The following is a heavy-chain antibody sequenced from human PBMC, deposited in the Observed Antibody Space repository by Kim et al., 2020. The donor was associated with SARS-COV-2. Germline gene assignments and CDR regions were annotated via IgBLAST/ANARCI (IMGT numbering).Heavy chain of an antibody. V-gene: IGHV3-33*01. D-gene: IGHD3-22*01. CDR3: ARVSQDSSGYGAFDI. CDR2: IWYDGSNK. CDR1: GFTFSSYG. J-gene: IGHJ3*02. Sequence: GGSLRLSCAASGFTFSSYGMHWVRQAPGKGLEWVAVIWYDGSNKYYADSVKGRFTISRDNSKNTLYLQMNSLRAEDTAVYYCARVSQDSSGYGAFDIWGQGTMVTVSS.